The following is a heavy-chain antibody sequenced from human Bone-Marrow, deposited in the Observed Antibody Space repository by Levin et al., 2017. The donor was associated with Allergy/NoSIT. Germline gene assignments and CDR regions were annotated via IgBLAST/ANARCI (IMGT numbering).Heavy chain of an antibody. Sequence: GASVKVSCKASGYSFPNYGITWVRQAPGHGLEWMGWIGVSNGKTNYAQKVQDRVSMTADRSTSTVYMELRSLRSDDTAVYYCASGVSPCSSGSCYVYHYHGMDVWGQGTTVTVSS. J-gene: IGHJ6*02. V-gene: IGHV1-18*01. CDR2: IGVSNGKT. CDR3: ASGVSPCSSGSCYVYHYHGMDV. D-gene: IGHD2-15*01. CDR1: GYSFPNYG.